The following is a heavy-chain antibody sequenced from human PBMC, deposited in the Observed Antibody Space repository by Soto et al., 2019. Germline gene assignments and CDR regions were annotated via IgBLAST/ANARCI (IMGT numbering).Heavy chain of an antibody. CDR2: IYTSGST. CDR1: GGSISSYY. D-gene: IGHD2-15*01. V-gene: IGHV4-4*07. CDR3: ARIYCRGGRFYFPPRYYYYGMDV. J-gene: IGHJ6*02. Sequence: SETLSLTCTVSGGSISSYYWSWIRQPAGKGLEWIGRIYTSGSTNYNPSLKSRVTMSVDTSKNQFSLKLSSVTAADTAVYYCARIYCRGGRFYFPPRYYYYGMDVWGQGTTVTVSS.